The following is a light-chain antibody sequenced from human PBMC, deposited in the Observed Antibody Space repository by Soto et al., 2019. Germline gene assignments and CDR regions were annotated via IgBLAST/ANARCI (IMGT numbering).Light chain of an antibody. CDR1: QSISGW. CDR2: DAS. Sequence: DIQMTQSPSTLSASVGDRVTITCRASQSISGWLAWYQQKPGKAPKLLIYDASSLESGVPSRFSGSGSGTDFTLTISSLQPEDFATYYCQQSYSTPPITFGQGTRLEI. V-gene: IGKV1-39*01. CDR3: QQSYSTPPIT. J-gene: IGKJ5*01.